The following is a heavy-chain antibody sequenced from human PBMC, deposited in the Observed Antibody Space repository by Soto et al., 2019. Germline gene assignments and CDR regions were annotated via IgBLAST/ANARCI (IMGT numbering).Heavy chain of an antibody. CDR1: GFTFSNYA. J-gene: IGHJ6*03. CDR3: AKDRDPFRGYYYMDV. D-gene: IGHD3-10*01. Sequence: GGSLRLSCAASGFTFSNYAMAWVRQAPAKGLEWFSAISGSGGGTYYADSVKGRFTISRDNSNKMLYLQMNSLRVEDTAIYYCAKDRDPFRGYYYMDVWGKGTTVTVSS. V-gene: IGHV3-23*01. CDR2: ISGSGGGT.